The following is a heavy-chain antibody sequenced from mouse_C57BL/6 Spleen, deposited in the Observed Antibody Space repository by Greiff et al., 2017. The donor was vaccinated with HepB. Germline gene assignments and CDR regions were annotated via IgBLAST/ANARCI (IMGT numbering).Heavy chain of an antibody. D-gene: IGHD4-1*02. V-gene: IGHV5-17*01. Sequence: DVKLVESGGGLVKPGGSLKLSCAASGFTFSDYGMHWVRQAPEKGLEWVAYISSGSSTIYYAATVKGRFTISRDNAKNTLFLQMTSLRSEDTAMYYCARQLGPAWFAYWGQGTLVTVSA. CDR3: ARQLGPAWFAY. J-gene: IGHJ3*01. CDR1: GFTFSDYG. CDR2: ISSGSSTI.